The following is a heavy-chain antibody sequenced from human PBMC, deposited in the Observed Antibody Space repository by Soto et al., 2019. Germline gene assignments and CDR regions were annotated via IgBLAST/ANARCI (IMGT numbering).Heavy chain of an antibody. J-gene: IGHJ3*02. CDR2: ISSSGSTI. CDR1: GFTFSDYY. CDR3: ARDPIHDYGDHAVAFDI. D-gene: IGHD4-17*01. V-gene: IGHV3-11*01. Sequence: GGSLRLSCAASGFTFSDYYMSWIRQAPGKGLEWVSYISSSGSTIYYADSVKGRFTISRDNAKNSLYLQMNSLRAEDTAVYYCARDPIHDYGDHAVAFDIWGQGTMVTVSS.